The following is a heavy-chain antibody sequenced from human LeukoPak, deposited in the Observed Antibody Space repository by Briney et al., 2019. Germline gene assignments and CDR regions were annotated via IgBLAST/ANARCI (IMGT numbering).Heavy chain of an antibody. CDR1: GYTFTGYY. D-gene: IGHD3-22*01. CDR3: AREKAFDYYDSSGYRVNDAFDI. V-gene: IGHV1-2*02. Sequence: ASVKVSCKASGYTFTGYYMHWVRQAPGQGLEWMGWINPNSGGTNYAQKFQGRVTMTRDTSISTAYMELSRLRSDDTAVYYCAREKAFDYYDSSGYRVNDAFDIWGQGTMVTVSS. J-gene: IGHJ3*02. CDR2: INPNSGGT.